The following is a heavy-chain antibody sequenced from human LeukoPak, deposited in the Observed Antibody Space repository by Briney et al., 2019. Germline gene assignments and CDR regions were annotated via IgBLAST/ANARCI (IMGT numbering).Heavy chain of an antibody. Sequence: GGSLRLSCAASGFTLSTSSMSWVRQAPGRGLEWVSLSSGSSGRTYYADSVKGRFTISRDNSKNTLYLHMNSLRAEDTAIYYCAKRYCSGGSCYHRYFDYWGQGTLVTVSS. CDR3: AKRYCSGGSCYHRYFDY. D-gene: IGHD2-15*01. CDR2: SSGSSGRT. V-gene: IGHV3-23*01. J-gene: IGHJ4*02. CDR1: GFTLSTSS.